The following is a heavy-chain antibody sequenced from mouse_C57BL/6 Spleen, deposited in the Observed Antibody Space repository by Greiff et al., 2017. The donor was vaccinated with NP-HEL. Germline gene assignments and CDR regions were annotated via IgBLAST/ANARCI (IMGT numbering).Heavy chain of an antibody. CDR1: GYTFTSYW. J-gene: IGHJ4*01. CDR3: AREVYYDYDQVHAMGY. D-gene: IGHD2-4*01. CDR2: IYPGSGST. V-gene: IGHV1-55*01. Sequence: QVQLQQPGAELVKPGASVKMSCKASGYTFTSYWITWVKQRPGQGLEWIGDIYPGSGSTNYNEKFKSKATMTVDTSSSTAYMQLSSLTSEDSAVYYSAREVYYDYDQVHAMGYWGQGTSVTVSS.